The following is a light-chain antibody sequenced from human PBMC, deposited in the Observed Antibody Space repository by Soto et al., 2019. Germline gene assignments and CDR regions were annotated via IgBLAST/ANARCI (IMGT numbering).Light chain of an antibody. Sequence: QSALTQPRSVSGSPGQSVTISCTGTSSDVGGFNSVSWYQQHPGKAPKLMIYDVNKRPSGVPDRFSGSKSGSPASLTISGLQAEDEADYYCCSYAGSYSYAFATGTKVTVL. V-gene: IGLV2-11*01. J-gene: IGLJ1*01. CDR1: SSDVGGFNS. CDR3: CSYAGSYSYA. CDR2: DVN.